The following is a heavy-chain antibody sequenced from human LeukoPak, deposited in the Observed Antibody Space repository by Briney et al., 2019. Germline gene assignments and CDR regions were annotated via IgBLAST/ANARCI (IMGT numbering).Heavy chain of an antibody. CDR1: GGSISSGGYY. J-gene: IGHJ4*02. D-gene: IGHD3-9*01. CDR2: IYYSGST. CDR3: ARSRVLRYFDWLFPFAY. Sequence: SQTLSLTCTVSGGSISSGGYYWSWIRQPPGKGLEWIGYIYYSGSTYYNPSLKSRVTISVDTSKNQFSLQLSSVTAADTAVYYCARSRVLRYFDWLFPFAYWGQGTLVTVSS. V-gene: IGHV4-30-4*08.